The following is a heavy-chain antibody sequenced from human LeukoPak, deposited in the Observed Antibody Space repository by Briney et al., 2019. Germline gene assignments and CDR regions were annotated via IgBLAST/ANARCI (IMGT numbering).Heavy chain of an antibody. J-gene: IGHJ4*02. V-gene: IGHV1-69*05. CDR2: IIPIFGTA. CDR1: GGTFSSYA. Sequence: SVKVSCKASGGTFSSYAIGWVRQAPGQGLEWMGRIIPIFGTANYAQKFQGRVTITTDESTSTAYMELSSLRSDDTAVYYCARSGLNWDPPDYWGQGTLVTVSS. D-gene: IGHD7-27*01. CDR3: ARSGLNWDPPDY.